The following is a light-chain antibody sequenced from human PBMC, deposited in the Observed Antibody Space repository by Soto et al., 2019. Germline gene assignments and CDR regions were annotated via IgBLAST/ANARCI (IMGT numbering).Light chain of an antibody. Sequence: PGERATLSCRASQSVSSYLAWYQQKPGQAPRLLIYDASNRATGIPARFSGSGSGTDFTLTISSLEPEDFAVYYCQQRSNWPPTFGGGTKVEIK. CDR1: QSVSSY. J-gene: IGKJ4*01. CDR2: DAS. V-gene: IGKV3-11*01. CDR3: QQRSNWPPT.